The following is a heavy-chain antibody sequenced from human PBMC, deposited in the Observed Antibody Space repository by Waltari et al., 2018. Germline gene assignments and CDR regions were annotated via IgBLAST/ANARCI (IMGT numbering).Heavy chain of an antibody. D-gene: IGHD2-2*01. CDR2: INHSGST. V-gene: IGHV4-34*01. CDR1: GGSFSGYY. J-gene: IGHJ4*02. Sequence: QVQLQQWGAGLLKPSETLSLTCAVYGGSFSGYYWSWIRQPPGKGLGWIGEINHSGSTNYNPSLKSRVTISVDTSKNQFSLKLSSVTAADTAVYYCARLLKFKGYCSSTSCYSRFDYWGQGTLVTVSS. CDR3: ARLLKFKGYCSSTSCYSRFDY.